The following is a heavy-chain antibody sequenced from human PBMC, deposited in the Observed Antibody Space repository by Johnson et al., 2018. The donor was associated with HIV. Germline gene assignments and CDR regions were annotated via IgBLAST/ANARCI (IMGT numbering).Heavy chain of an antibody. V-gene: IGHV3-30*04. CDR2: ISYDGSNK. Sequence: QVQLVESGGGVVQPGRSLRLSCAASGFTFSSYAMHWVRQAPGKGLERVAVISYDGSNKYYADSVKGRFTISRDNSKNTLYLQMNSLRAEETAVYYCARSLGVVGATGDACDIWGQGKMVTVSS. D-gene: IGHD1-26*01. CDR1: GFTFSSYA. CDR3: ARSLGVVGATGDACDI. J-gene: IGHJ3*02.